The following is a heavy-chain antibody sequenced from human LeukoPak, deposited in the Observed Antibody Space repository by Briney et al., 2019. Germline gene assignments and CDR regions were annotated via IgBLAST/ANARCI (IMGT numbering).Heavy chain of an antibody. CDR3: ARYNWNSAPFDY. D-gene: IGHD1-7*01. J-gene: IGHJ4*02. Sequence: GGSLRLSCAASGFTFSSYWMHWVRQAPGKGLVWVSRINSDGGSTSYADSVKGRFTISRDSAKNTLYLEMNSLRAGDTAVYYCARYNWNSAPFDYWGQGTLVTVSS. V-gene: IGHV3-74*01. CDR2: INSDGGST. CDR1: GFTFSSYW.